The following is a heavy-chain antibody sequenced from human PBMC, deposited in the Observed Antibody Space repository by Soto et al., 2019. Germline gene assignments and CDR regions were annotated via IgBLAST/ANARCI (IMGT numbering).Heavy chain of an antibody. Sequence: QVQLVPSGAEVKKAGASVKVSCKASGYTFTAYGITWVRQAPGQGLEWMGWISANNGNRNYAHNLQGRVTMTTDTSTSTAYMDLRSLRSDDTAVYYCARIVWGTYDALDIWGQVPMVTVTS. CDR3: ARIVWGTYDALDI. J-gene: IGHJ3*02. CDR2: ISANNGNR. D-gene: IGHD3-16*01. CDR1: GYTFTAYG. V-gene: IGHV1-18*01.